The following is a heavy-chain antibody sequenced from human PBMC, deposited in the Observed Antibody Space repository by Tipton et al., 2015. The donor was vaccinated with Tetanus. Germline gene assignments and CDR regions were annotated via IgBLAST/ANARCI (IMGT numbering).Heavy chain of an antibody. J-gene: IGHJ6*02. Sequence: QSGAEVKKPGASVKVSCAASGYTFTNNALSWVRQAPGQDFEWMGWINPDNGYTIYAEKVQGRVTMTRDTSTSTAYLELRSLRSDDTAVYYCASGSSIRHGLDVWGHGTSVTVSS. CDR3: ASGSSIRHGLDV. CDR1: GYTFTNNA. CDR2: INPDNGYT. V-gene: IGHV1-18*01. D-gene: IGHD2-2*01.